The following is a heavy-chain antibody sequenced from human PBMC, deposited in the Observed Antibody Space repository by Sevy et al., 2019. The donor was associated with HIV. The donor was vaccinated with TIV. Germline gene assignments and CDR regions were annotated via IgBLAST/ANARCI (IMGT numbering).Heavy chain of an antibody. CDR1: GYTFTGYY. V-gene: IGHV1-2*02. J-gene: IGHJ4*02. D-gene: IGHD3-16*01. Sequence: ASVKVSCKASGYTFTGYYMHWVRQAPGQGLEWMGWINPNSGGTNYAQKFQGRVTMTRDTSISTAYMELSRLRPDDTAVYYCAMITFGGVTLDTIDYWGQGTLVTVSS. CDR2: INPNSGGT. CDR3: AMITFGGVTLDTIDY.